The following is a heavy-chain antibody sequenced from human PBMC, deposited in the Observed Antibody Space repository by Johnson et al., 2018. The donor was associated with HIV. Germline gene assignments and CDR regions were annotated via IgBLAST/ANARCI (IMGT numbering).Heavy chain of an antibody. CDR3: ARDGLAGDAFDI. V-gene: IGHV3-23*04. D-gene: IGHD6-19*01. CDR2: ISGSGGST. CDR1: GFTFSNYA. Sequence: VQLVESGGGLVQPGGSLKLSCAASGFTFSNYAMSWVRQAPGKGLEWVSAISGSGGSTYYADSVKGRFTISRDNAKNSLYLQMNSLRAEYTAVYYCARDGLAGDAFDIWGQGTMVTVSS. J-gene: IGHJ3*02.